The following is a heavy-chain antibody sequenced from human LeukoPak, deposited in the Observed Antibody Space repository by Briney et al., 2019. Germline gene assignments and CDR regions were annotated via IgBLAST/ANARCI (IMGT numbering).Heavy chain of an antibody. D-gene: IGHD1-26*01. CDR1: GFTFSSYA. V-gene: IGHV3-23*01. CDR2: ISGSGDGT. Sequence: GGSLRLSCAASGFTFSSYAMYWVRQAPGKGLEWVSVISGSGDGTNYADPVKGRFTSSRDNSKNTLYLQMDSLRGEDTAVYYCARLYYGSSSWCDYWGQGSLVTVSS. CDR3: ARLYYGSSSWCDY. J-gene: IGHJ4*02.